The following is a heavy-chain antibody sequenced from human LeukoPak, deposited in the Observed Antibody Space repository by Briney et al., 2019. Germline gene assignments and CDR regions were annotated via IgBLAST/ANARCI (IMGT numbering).Heavy chain of an antibody. Sequence: SETLSLTCSVSGGSIRSSDYYSGWIRQPPGKGLEWIGNVFYSGSAHSNPSLTSRVTMSADTSKNQFSLKLNSVTAAYTAVYYCARHVDGFSYAFPRYYFDFWGQGNLVIVSS. J-gene: IGHJ4*02. CDR1: GGSIRSSDYY. V-gene: IGHV4-39*01. D-gene: IGHD3-16*01. CDR2: VFYSGSA. CDR3: ARHVDGFSYAFPRYYFDF.